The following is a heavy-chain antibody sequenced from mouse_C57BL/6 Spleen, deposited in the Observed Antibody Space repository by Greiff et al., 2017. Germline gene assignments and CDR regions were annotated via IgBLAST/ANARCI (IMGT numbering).Heavy chain of an antibody. V-gene: IGHV1-64*01. Sequence: QVQLQQPGAELVKPGASVKLSCKASGYTFTSYWMHWVKQRPGQGLEWIGMIHPNSGSTNYNEKFKSKATLTVDKSSSTAYMQLSSLTSEDSAVYYCARFGLLDYYAMDYWGQGTSVTVSS. CDR3: ARFGLLDYYAMDY. CDR2: IHPNSGST. D-gene: IGHD2-3*01. J-gene: IGHJ4*01. CDR1: GYTFTSYW.